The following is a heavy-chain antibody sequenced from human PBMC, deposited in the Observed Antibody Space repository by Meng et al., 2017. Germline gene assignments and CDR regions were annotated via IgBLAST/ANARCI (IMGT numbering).Heavy chain of an antibody. Sequence: GESLKISCAASGFTFSSYGMHWVRQAPGKGLEWVAVIWYDGSNKYYADSVKGRFTISRDNSKNTLYLQMNSLRAEDTAVYYCARSPLRLSEAASYLSTVTTLFDYWGQGTRVTVSS. V-gene: IGHV3-33*01. CDR2: IWYDGSNK. CDR1: GFTFSSYG. J-gene: IGHJ4*02. D-gene: IGHD4-17*01. CDR3: ARSPLRLSEAASYLSTVTTLFDY.